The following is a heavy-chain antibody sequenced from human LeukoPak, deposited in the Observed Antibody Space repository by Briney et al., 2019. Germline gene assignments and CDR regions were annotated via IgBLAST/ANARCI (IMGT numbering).Heavy chain of an antibody. D-gene: IGHD6-13*01. J-gene: IGHJ4*02. CDR2: IYYSGST. CDR1: GGSISSFY. V-gene: IGHV4-59*01. Sequence: SETLSLTCTVSGGSISSFYWSWIRQPPGKGLEWVAYIYYSGSTNYNPSLKSRVTISADTSKNQFSLKLNSVTAADTAVYYCARGGGSSWDGYFECWGQGTLVTVSS. CDR3: ARGGGSSWDGYFEC.